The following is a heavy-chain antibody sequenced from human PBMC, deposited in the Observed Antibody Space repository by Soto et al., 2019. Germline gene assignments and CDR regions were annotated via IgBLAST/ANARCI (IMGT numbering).Heavy chain of an antibody. V-gene: IGHV3-48*01. Sequence: XXSLRLSCAASGFTFSSYSMHWVPQAPGKGLEWVSYISSSSSTIYYADSVKGRFTISRDNAKNSLYLQMNPLRAEDTAVYYCARGAYLNWFDPWGQGTLVTVSS. CDR3: ARGAYLNWFDP. CDR2: ISSSSSTI. CDR1: GFTFSSYS. J-gene: IGHJ5*02.